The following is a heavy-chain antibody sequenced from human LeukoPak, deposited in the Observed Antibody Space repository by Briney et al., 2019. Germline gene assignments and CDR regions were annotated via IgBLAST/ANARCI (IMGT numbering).Heavy chain of an antibody. CDR1: GGSISSGDYY. D-gene: IGHD6-19*01. Sequence: SETLSLTCTVSGGSISSGDYYWSWIRQPPGKGLEWIGSIYHSGSTYYNPSLKSRVTISVDTSKNQFSLKLSSVTAADTAVYYCARNRERQWLVLNWYFDLWGRGTLVTVSS. CDR3: ARNRERQWLVLNWYFDL. CDR2: IYHSGST. J-gene: IGHJ2*01. V-gene: IGHV4-39*07.